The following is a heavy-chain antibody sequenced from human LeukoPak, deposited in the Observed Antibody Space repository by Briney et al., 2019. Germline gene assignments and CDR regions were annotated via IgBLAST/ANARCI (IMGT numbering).Heavy chain of an antibody. Sequence: GASVKVSCKASGYTFTGYSLHWVRQAPGQGLEWMGWINPNSGGTNYAQKFQGRVTMTRDTSISTAYMELTRLRSDDTAVYYCARVRYHDSSDYYSWFDPWGQGTLVTVSS. CDR2: INPNSGGT. CDR3: ARVRYHDSSDYYSWFDP. V-gene: IGHV1-2*02. D-gene: IGHD3-22*01. J-gene: IGHJ5*02. CDR1: GYTFTGYS.